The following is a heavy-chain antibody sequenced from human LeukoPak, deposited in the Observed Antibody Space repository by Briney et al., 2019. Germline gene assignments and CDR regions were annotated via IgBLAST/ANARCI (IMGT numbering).Heavy chain of an antibody. V-gene: IGHV1-18*01. CDR1: GYTCTNYG. CDR3: ARDCIGCRGFDP. J-gene: IGHJ5*02. Sequence: ASVTLSFTASGYTCTNYGISWMRQAPGQGLGRKGWVSVYADNRNYVQKVQGRGTMTTDTSTSTAYMELRSLRSDDTAVYYCARDCIGCRGFDPWGEGTLVTVSS. D-gene: IGHD5-12*01. CDR2: VSVYADNR.